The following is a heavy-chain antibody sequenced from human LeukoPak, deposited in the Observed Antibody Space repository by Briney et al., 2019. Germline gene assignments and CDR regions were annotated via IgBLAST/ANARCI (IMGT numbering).Heavy chain of an antibody. V-gene: IGHV4-59*08. Sequence: SETLSLTCTVSGGSISSYYWSWIRQPPGKGLEWIGYIYYSGSTNYNPSLKSRVTISVDTSKNQFSLKLSSVTAADTAVYYCARHAFRYYDSSGFPDFDYWGQGTLVTVSS. D-gene: IGHD3-22*01. J-gene: IGHJ4*02. CDR1: GGSISSYY. CDR3: ARHAFRYYDSSGFPDFDY. CDR2: IYYSGST.